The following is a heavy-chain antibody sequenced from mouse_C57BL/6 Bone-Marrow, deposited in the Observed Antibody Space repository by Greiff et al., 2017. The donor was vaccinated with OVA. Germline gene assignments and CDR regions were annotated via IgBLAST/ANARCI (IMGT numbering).Heavy chain of an antibody. D-gene: IGHD1-2*01. Sequence: VQLQQSGPELVKPGASVKISCKASGYTFTDYYMNWVKQSHGKSLEWIGDINPNNGGTSYNQKFKGKATLTVDKSSSTAYMELRSLTSEDSAVYYCARWVITTTCYFDYWGQGTTLTVSS. J-gene: IGHJ2*01. CDR2: INPNNGGT. CDR1: GYTFTDYY. CDR3: ARWVITTTCYFDY. V-gene: IGHV1-26*01.